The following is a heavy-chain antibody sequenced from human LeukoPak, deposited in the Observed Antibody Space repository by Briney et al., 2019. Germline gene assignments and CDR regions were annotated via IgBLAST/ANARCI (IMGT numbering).Heavy chain of an antibody. D-gene: IGHD5-24*01. CDR3: ARLFRRDGYNPDY. CDR1: GGSISSSSYY. J-gene: IGHJ4*02. V-gene: IGHV4-39*01. CDR2: IYYSGST. Sequence: PSETLSLTCTVSGGSISSSSYYWGWIRQPPGKGLEWIGSIYYSGSTYYNPSLKSRVTISVDTSKNQFSLKLSSVTAADTAVYYCARLFRRDGYNPDYWGQGTLVTVSS.